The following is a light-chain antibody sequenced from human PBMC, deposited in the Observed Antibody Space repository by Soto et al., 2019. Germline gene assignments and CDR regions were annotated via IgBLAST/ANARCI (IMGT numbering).Light chain of an antibody. CDR1: SSDIGGHSS. CDR2: DVS. Sequence: QSALTQPAFVSGSPGQAITISCTGTSSDIGGHSSVPWYQHHPGKAPTLVIYDVSDRPSGVSSRFSGSKSGNTASLTISGLQAEDEADYYCCSYTTTNTWVFGVGTKLTVL. V-gene: IGLV2-14*03. CDR3: CSYTTTNTWV. J-gene: IGLJ2*01.